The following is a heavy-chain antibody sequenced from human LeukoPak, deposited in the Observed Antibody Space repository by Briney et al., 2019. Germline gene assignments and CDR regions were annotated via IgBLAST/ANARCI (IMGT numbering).Heavy chain of an antibody. D-gene: IGHD2-15*01. V-gene: IGHV3-21*01. CDR1: GFTFSSYS. CDR3: ARTSSGGSCYLDY. J-gene: IGHJ4*02. Sequence: KPGGSLRLSCAASGFTFSSYSMNWVRQAPGKGLEWVSSISSSSSYIYYADSVKGRFTISRDNAKNSLYLQMNSLRAEDTAVYYCARTSSGGSCYLDYWGQGTLVTVSS. CDR2: ISSSSSYI.